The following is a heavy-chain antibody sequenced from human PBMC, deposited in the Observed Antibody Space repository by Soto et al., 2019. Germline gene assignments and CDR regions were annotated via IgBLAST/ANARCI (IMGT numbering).Heavy chain of an antibody. V-gene: IGHV4-4*07. J-gene: IGHJ6*02. CDR3: ARGGEFYVLDV. CDR2: KHTSGTT. D-gene: IGHD3-16*01. Sequence: SETLSLTCTVSGGSISGYYWTWIRQPAGKGLEWIGRKHTSGTTNYNPSLKSRVTMSIDTSTNQFSLNLSSVTAADTAVYYCARGGEFYVLDVWGQGTTVTVSS. CDR1: GGSISGYY.